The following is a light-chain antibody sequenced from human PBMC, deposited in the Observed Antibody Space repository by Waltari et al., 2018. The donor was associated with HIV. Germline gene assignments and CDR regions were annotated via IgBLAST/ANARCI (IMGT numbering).Light chain of an antibody. Sequence: QSVLTQPPSASGTPGQRFTISCSGRSSNIGSNYAAWYQPLPGTAPNLLIQRTKQRPSGVPDRFSGSKSGTSASLAISGLRSEDEADYYCAAWDNSLSAPVFGGGTKLTVL. V-gene: IGLV1-47*01. CDR1: SSNIGSNY. CDR2: RTK. J-gene: IGLJ3*02. CDR3: AAWDNSLSAPV.